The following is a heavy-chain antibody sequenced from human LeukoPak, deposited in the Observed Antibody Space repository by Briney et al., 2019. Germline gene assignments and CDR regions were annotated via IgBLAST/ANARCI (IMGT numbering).Heavy chain of an antibody. J-gene: IGHJ4*02. D-gene: IGHD2-2*01. V-gene: IGHV4-4*07. CDR2: IYTSGST. CDR1: GDSISSYY. CDR3: ARSVKYQLLFDY. Sequence: SETLSLTCTVSGDSISSYYWSWIRQPAGKGLEWIGHIYTSGSTNYNPSLKSRVTMSVDTSKNQFSLKLNSVTAADTAVYYCARSVKYQLLFDYWGQGTLVTVSS.